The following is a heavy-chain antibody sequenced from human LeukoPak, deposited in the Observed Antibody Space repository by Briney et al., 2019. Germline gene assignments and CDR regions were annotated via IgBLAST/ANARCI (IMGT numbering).Heavy chain of an antibody. CDR1: GYTFTCYY. D-gene: IGHD3-3*01. J-gene: IGHJ4*02. V-gene: IGHV1-46*01. CDR2: INPSGGST. CDR3: ARGPVLRFLEWSNDLKNYFDY. Sequence: ASVKVSCKASGYTFTCYYMHWVRQAPGQGLEWMGIINPSGGSTSYAQKFQGRVTMTRDTSTSTVYMELSSLRSEDTAVYYCARGPVLRFLEWSNDLKNYFDYWGQGTLVTVSS.